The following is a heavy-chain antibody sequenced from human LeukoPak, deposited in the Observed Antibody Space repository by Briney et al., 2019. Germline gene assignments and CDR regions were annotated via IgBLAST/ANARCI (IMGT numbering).Heavy chain of an antibody. J-gene: IGHJ4*02. V-gene: IGHV3-21*01. D-gene: IGHD2-2*01. CDR3: AKVMQYQLLAPVGYFDY. Sequence: SVKGRFTISRDNAKNSLYLEMNSLRAEDTAVYYCAKVMQYQLLAPVGYFDYWGQGTLVTVSS.